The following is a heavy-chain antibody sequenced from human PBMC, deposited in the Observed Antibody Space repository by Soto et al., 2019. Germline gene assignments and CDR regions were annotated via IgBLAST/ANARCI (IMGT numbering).Heavy chain of an antibody. CDR3: ARGPGAPDGTGAY. CDR1: GYTFTNYA. Sequence: QVQLVQSGAEVKKPGASVKVSCKASGYTFTNYAMHWVRQAPGQRLEWMGWINAGNGNTKYAQKFQGRVTITRDTSASPAYMDLSSLRSEDTAVYCCARGPGAPDGTGAYWGQGTLVTVAS. J-gene: IGHJ4*02. CDR2: INAGNGNT. D-gene: IGHD3-10*01. V-gene: IGHV1-3*01.